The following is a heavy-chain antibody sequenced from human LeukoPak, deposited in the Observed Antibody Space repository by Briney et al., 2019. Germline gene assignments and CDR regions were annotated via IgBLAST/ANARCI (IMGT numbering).Heavy chain of an antibody. CDR1: GGSISSGSYY. D-gene: IGHD2-15*01. CDR2: IYTGGST. CDR3: ARVAANGYCSGGSCPGNAFDI. J-gene: IGHJ3*02. Sequence: SETLSLTCTVSGGSISSGSYYWSWIRQPAGKGLEYIGRIYTGGSTNYNPSLKSRLSISIDTSRNQFFLKLTSVTAADTAVYYCARVAANGYCSGGSCPGNAFDIWGQGTMVTVSS. V-gene: IGHV4-61*02.